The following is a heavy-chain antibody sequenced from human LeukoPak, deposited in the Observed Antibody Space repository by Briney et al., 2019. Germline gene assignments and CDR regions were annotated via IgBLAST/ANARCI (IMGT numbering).Heavy chain of an antibody. CDR1: GFTFSSYW. D-gene: IGHD6-6*01. J-gene: IGHJ4*02. CDR2: INQDESEK. V-gene: IGHV3-7*01. Sequence: GGSLRLSCAASGFTFSSYWMTWVRQAPGKGLEWVANINQDESEKYYVDSVKGRFTISRDNAKNSLYLQMNSLRAEDTAVYYCARDRRLEQLVPSYFDYWGQGTLVTISS. CDR3: ARDRRLEQLVPSYFDY.